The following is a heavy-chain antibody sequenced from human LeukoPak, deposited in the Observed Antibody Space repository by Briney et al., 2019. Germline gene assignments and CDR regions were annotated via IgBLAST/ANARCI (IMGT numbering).Heavy chain of an antibody. CDR1: GGSISSSSYY. J-gene: IGHJ4*02. Sequence: ASETLSLTCTVSGGSISSSSYYWGWIRQPPGKGLEWIGSIYYSGSTYYNPSLKSRVTISVDTSKNQFSLKLSSVTAADTAVYYCAREGLGWLGSVTTAIDYWGQGTLVTVSS. CDR2: IYYSGST. V-gene: IGHV4-39*01. D-gene: IGHD4-17*01. CDR3: AREGLGWLGSVTTAIDY.